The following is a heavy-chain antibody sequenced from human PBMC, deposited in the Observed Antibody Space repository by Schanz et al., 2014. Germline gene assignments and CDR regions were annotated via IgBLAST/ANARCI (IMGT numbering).Heavy chain of an antibody. Sequence: GGSLRLSCTASGFAFSSYSMNWVRQAPGKGLEWVSYISSSGTTIYYADSVKGRFTISRDNAKNSLFLQMNSLRVEDTAVYYCAREQIMAAAGLVDYWGHGTLVTVSS. CDR1: GFAFSSYS. CDR2: ISSSGTTI. D-gene: IGHD6-13*01. V-gene: IGHV3-48*01. J-gene: IGHJ4*01. CDR3: AREQIMAAAGLVDY.